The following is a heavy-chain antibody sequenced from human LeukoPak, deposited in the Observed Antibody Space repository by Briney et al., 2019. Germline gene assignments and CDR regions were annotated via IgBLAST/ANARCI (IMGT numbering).Heavy chain of an antibody. V-gene: IGHV3-30-3*01. CDR3: AKDGPYSNNLTNTDRDYYYYYGMDV. CDR2: ISYDGSNK. CDR1: GFTFSSYA. Sequence: PGGSLRLSCAASGFTFSSYAMHWVRQAPGKGLEWVAVISYDGSNKYYADSVKGRFTISRDNSKNTLYLQMNSLRAEDTAVYYCAKDGPYSNNLTNTDRDYYYYYGMDVWGQGTTVTVSS. D-gene: IGHD4-11*01. J-gene: IGHJ6*02.